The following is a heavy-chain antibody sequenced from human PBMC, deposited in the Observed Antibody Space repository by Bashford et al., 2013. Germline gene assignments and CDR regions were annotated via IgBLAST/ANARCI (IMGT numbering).Heavy chain of an antibody. CDR1: GGSISGSDYY. CDR2: IYHTGST. CDR3: AAGGYSYGVFDY. Sequence: SETLSLTCTVSGGSISGSDYYWGWICQSPGRGLQWIGSIYHTGSTYYNPSLESRVTISVDTSKNQFSLKLSSVTAADTAVYYCAAGGYSYGVFDYWGQGTLVTVSS. D-gene: IGHD5-18*01. J-gene: IGHJ4*02. V-gene: IGHV4-39*01.